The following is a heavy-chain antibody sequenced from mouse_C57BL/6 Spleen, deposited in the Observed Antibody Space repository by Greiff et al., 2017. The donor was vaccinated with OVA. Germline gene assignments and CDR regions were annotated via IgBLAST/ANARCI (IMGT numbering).Heavy chain of an antibody. Sequence: VQLQQSGPGLVAPSQSLSITCTVSGFSLTSYAISWVRQPPGKGLEWLGVIWTGGGTNSNTALKYRLSISKANSKSQVFLKMNSLQTDDTARYYCARNFGAYYAMDYWGQGTSVTVSS. CDR1: GFSLTSYA. CDR3: ARNFGAYYAMDY. V-gene: IGHV2-9-1*01. CDR2: IWTGGGT. J-gene: IGHJ4*01.